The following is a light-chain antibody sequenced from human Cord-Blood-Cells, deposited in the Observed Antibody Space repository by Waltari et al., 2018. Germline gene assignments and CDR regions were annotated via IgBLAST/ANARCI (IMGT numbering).Light chain of an antibody. CDR2: GAS. J-gene: IGKJ1*01. V-gene: IGKV3-20*01. CDR3: QQYGSSPWT. Sequence: EIVLTQSPGTLSLSQGERATLSCRAIQSVSSSYLAWYQQKPGQAPRLLIYGASSRAAGIPDRFSGSGSGTDFTLTISRLEPEDFAVYYCQQYGSSPWTFGQGTKVEIK. CDR1: QSVSSSY.